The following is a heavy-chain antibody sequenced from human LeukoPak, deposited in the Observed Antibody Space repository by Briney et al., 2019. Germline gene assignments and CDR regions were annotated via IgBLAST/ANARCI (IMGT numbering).Heavy chain of an antibody. CDR1: GGSISSYY. D-gene: IGHD3-22*01. CDR2: IYYSGST. J-gene: IGHJ3*02. CDR3: ARAGYYDSSGYLVDAFDI. Sequence: PSETLSLTCTVSGGSISSYYWSWIRQPPGKGLEWIGYIYYSGSTNYNPSLKSRVTISVDTSKNHFSLRLGSVTAADTAVYYCARAGYYDSSGYLVDAFDIWGQGTMVTVSS. V-gene: IGHV4-59*08.